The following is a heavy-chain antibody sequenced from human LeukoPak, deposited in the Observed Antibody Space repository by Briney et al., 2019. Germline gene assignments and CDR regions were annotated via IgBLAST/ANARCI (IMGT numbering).Heavy chain of an antibody. CDR1: GFTVSTNY. D-gene: IGHD3-10*01. CDR3: ARAHGSGSYYAGDAFDI. V-gene: IGHV3-21*01. J-gene: IGHJ3*02. Sequence: GGSLRLSCAASGFTVSTNYMSWVRQAPGKGLEWVSSISSSSSYIYYADSVKGRFTISRDNAKNSLYLQMNSLRAEDTAVYYCARAHGSGSYYAGDAFDIWGQGTMVTVSS. CDR2: ISSSSSYI.